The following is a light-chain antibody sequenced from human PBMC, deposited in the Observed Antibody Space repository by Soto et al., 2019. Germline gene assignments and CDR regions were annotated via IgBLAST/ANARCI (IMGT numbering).Light chain of an antibody. Sequence: DIVMTQSPLSLPVTPGEPASISCRTSQSLLHSSGYNYLGWFLQKPGQSPQLLIYLGSNRASGVPDRLSGSGSGTDFTLKISRVEAEDVGVYYCMQVLQTRTVGQGTRLEIK. CDR1: QSLLHSSGYNY. J-gene: IGKJ5*01. V-gene: IGKV2-28*01. CDR3: MQVLQTRT. CDR2: LGS.